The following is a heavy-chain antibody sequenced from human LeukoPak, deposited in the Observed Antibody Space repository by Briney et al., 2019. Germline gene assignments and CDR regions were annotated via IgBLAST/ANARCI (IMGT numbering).Heavy chain of an antibody. Sequence: GGSLRLSCAASGFTFSTYNMNWVRQAPGKGLEWVSSISSNSDYIYYADSLKGRFTISRDNAKNSLYLQMNSLRAEDTAVYYCAKRSGDYGDYIDYWGQGTLVTVSS. CDR2: ISSNSDYI. CDR3: AKRSGDYGDYIDY. D-gene: IGHD4-17*01. CDR1: GFTFSTYN. V-gene: IGHV3-21*01. J-gene: IGHJ4*02.